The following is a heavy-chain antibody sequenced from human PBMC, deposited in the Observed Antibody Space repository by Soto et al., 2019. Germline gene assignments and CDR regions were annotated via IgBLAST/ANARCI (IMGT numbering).Heavy chain of an antibody. J-gene: IGHJ4*02. Sequence: SVKVSCKASGGTFSSYAISWVRQAPGQGLEWMGGIIPIFGTANYAQKFQGRVTITADESTSTAYMELSSLRSEDTAVYYCARDSTYYYDSSGPPPPFDYWGQGTLVTVS. D-gene: IGHD3-22*01. V-gene: IGHV1-69*13. CDR1: GGTFSSYA. CDR2: IIPIFGTA. CDR3: ARDSTYYYDSSGPPPPFDY.